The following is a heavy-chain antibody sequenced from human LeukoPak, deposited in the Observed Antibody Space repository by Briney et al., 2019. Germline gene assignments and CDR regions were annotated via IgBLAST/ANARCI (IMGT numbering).Heavy chain of an antibody. V-gene: IGHV1-69*01. CDR3: AGRIFGVSTSRFDY. CDR2: IIPIFGTA. CDR1: GGTFSSYA. D-gene: IGHD3-3*02. J-gene: IGHJ4*02. Sequence: SVKVSCKASGGTFSSYAISWVRQAPGQGLEWMGGIIPIFGTANYAQKFQGRVTITADESTSTAYMELSSLRSEDTAVYYCAGRIFGVSTSRFDYWGQGTLVTVSS.